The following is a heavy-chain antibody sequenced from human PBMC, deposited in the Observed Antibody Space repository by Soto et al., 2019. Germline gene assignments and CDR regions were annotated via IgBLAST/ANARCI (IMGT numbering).Heavy chain of an antibody. Sequence: QVQLVQSGAEVKKPGSSVTVSCKASGGTFGNSAISWVRQAPGQGLEWMGGIIPILPTPDYAQKFQGRVRITADESTTTAYRELTSLRSEDTAVYYCARDKDRQQLGGNYYYGIDVWGQGTTVTVSS. D-gene: IGHD3-3*02. V-gene: IGHV1-69*11. CDR1: GGTFGNSA. CDR3: ARDKDRQQLGGNYYYGIDV. CDR2: IIPILPTP. J-gene: IGHJ6*02.